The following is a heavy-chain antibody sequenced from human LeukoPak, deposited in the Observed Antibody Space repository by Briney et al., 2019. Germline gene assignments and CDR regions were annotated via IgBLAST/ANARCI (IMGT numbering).Heavy chain of an antibody. CDR3: AREYYYDSSGYYSLFDY. CDR2: IIPIFGTA. Sequence: SVKVSCKASGGTFSSYAISWVRQAPGQGLEWMGGIIPIFGTANYAQKFQGRVTITTDESTSTAYMELSSLRSEDTAMYYCAREYYYDSSGYYSLFDYWGQGTLVTVSS. V-gene: IGHV1-69*05. D-gene: IGHD3-22*01. J-gene: IGHJ4*02. CDR1: GGTFSSYA.